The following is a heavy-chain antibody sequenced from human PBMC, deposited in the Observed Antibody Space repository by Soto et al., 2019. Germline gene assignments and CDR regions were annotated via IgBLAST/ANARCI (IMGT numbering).Heavy chain of an antibody. J-gene: IGHJ4*02. CDR1: GFTFSSYW. CDR2: INSDGSIT. V-gene: IGHV3-74*01. CDR3: VRYPRSVGGSYRPDY. D-gene: IGHD3-16*02. Sequence: GGSLRLSCAASGFTFSSYWMHWVRQVPEKGLVWVSRINSDGSITNYADAVKGRFTISRDNVKNTPYLQMNSLRAEDTAVYYCVRYPRSVGGSYRPDYWGQGTLVTVSS.